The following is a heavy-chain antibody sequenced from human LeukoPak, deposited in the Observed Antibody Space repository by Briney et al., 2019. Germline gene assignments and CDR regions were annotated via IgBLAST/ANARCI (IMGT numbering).Heavy chain of an antibody. CDR2: INPNSGGT. V-gene: IGHV1-2*02. CDR3: ARVPDSSSGEDY. CDR1: GYTFTGYY. D-gene: IGHD6-6*01. J-gene: IGHJ4*02. Sequence: GASVKVSCKASGYTFTGYYMHWVRQAPGQGLEWMGWINPNSGGTNYAQKFQGRVTMTRDTSIGTAYMELSRLKSDDTAVYYCARVPDSSSGEDYWGQGTLVTVSS.